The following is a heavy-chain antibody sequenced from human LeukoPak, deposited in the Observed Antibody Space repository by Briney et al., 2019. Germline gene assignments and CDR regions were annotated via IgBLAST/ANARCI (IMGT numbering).Heavy chain of an antibody. CDR1: GFTVSSNY. CDR3: ARERSIVGATYFDY. J-gene: IGHJ4*02. D-gene: IGHD1-26*01. V-gene: IGHV3-53*04. CDR2: IYSGGST. Sequence: GGSLRLSCAASGFTVSSNYMSWVRQAPGKGLEWVSVIYSGGSTYYADSVKGRSTISRHNSKNTLYLQMNSLRAEDTAAYYCARERSIVGATYFDYWGQGTLVTVSS.